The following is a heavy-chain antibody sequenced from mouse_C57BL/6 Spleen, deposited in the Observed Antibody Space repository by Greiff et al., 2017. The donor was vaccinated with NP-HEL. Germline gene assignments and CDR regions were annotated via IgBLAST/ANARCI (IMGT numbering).Heavy chain of an antibody. Sequence: VQGVESGPGLVQPSQSLSITCTVSGFSLTSYGVHWVRQSPGKGLEWLGVIWRGGSTDYNAAFMSRLSITKDNSKSQVFFKMNSLQADDTAIYYCAKNGKSLWYFDVWGTGTTVTVSS. V-gene: IGHV2-5*01. CDR1: GFSLTSYG. CDR3: AKNGKSLWYFDV. CDR2: IWRGGST. J-gene: IGHJ1*03.